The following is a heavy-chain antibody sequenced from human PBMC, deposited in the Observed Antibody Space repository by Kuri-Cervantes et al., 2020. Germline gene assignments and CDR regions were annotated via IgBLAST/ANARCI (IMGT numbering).Heavy chain of an antibody. Sequence: GESLKISCAASGFTSSSYWMSWVRQAPGRGLEWVANIKQDGSEKYYVDSVKGRFTISRDNAKNSLYLQMNSLRAEDTAVYYCARRSGGGGSYDYWGHGTLVTVSS. J-gene: IGHJ4*01. CDR2: IKQDGSEK. D-gene: IGHD3-10*01. CDR3: ARRSGGGGSYDY. V-gene: IGHV3-7*01. CDR1: GFTSSSYW.